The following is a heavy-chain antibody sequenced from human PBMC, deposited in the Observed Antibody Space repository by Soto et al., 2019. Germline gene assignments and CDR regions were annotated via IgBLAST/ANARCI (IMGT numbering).Heavy chain of an antibody. CDR1: GFTFSSHG. Sequence: QVQLVESGGGVVQPGRSLRLYCAASGFTFSSHGMHWVRQAPCKGLEWVALTWYDGRTEYHADSVKGRFTIFRDNSNTTLYLQMNSLRAEDTAVYYCARGSDWGYSYIFVYYWGQGTLVTVSS. CDR2: TWYDGRTE. V-gene: IGHV3-33*01. D-gene: IGHD5-18*01. CDR3: ARGSDWGYSYIFVYY. J-gene: IGHJ4*02.